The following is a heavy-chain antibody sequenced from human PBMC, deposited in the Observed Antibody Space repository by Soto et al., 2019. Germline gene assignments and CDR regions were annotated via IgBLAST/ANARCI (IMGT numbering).Heavy chain of an antibody. D-gene: IGHD3-3*01. Sequence: QLQLMQSGGEAKNPGASVKVSCEASGYSFSTYAISWLRQAPGQGLEWMGLITPNNGYTNYAQKFQGRLILTTDIPSRTAYMELTSLRYDDTAMYYCATSYDSGFEPWGQGTLVSVS. CDR2: ITPNNGYT. V-gene: IGHV1-18*01. CDR3: ATSYDSGFEP. J-gene: IGHJ5*02. CDR1: GYSFSTYA.